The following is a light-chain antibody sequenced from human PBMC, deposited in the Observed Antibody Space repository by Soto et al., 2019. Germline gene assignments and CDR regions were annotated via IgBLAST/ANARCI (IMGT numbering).Light chain of an antibody. Sequence: DIQMTQSPSSLSASVEDRVTITCQASQDISNYLAWYQQKPGKVPKLLIYAASTLQSGVPSRFSGSGSGTDFTLTISSLQPEDFATYYCQQYNSYPLTFGGGTKV. J-gene: IGKJ4*01. CDR2: AAS. V-gene: IGKV1-27*01. CDR1: QDISNY. CDR3: QQYNSYPLT.